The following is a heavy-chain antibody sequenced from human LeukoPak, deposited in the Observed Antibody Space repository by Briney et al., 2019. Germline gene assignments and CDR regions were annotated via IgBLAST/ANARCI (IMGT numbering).Heavy chain of an antibody. Sequence: ASVKVSCKASGYTFTSYHMHWVRQAPGQGLEWMGGIIPIFGTANYAQKFQGRVTITADKSTSTAYMELSSLRSEDTAVYYCARGGGLVVMEGYFDYWGQGTLVTVSS. J-gene: IGHJ4*02. D-gene: IGHD6-19*01. CDR2: IIPIFGTA. CDR3: ARGGGLVVMEGYFDY. V-gene: IGHV1-69*06. CDR1: GYTFTSYH.